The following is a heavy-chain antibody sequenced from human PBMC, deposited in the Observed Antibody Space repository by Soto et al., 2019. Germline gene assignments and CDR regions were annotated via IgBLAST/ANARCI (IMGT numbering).Heavy chain of an antibody. D-gene: IGHD6-13*01. Sequence: EVQLLESGGGLVQPGGSLRLSCAASGFTLSSYAMSWVRQAPGKGLEWVSAISGSGGSTYYADSVKGRFTISRDNSKNTLYLQMNSLRAEDTAVYYCAKGGAAAGYYYYYYYMDVWGKGTTVTVSS. CDR3: AKGGAAAGYYYYYYYMDV. CDR2: ISGSGGST. V-gene: IGHV3-23*01. CDR1: GFTLSSYA. J-gene: IGHJ6*03.